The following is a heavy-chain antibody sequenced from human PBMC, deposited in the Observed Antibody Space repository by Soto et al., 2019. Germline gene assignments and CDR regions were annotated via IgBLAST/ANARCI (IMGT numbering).Heavy chain of an antibody. D-gene: IGHD2-2*01. V-gene: IGHV3-48*01. CDR1: GFTFSSYS. CDR3: ARDGGDIVVVPDNWFDP. Sequence: GGSLRLSCAASGFTFSSYSMNWVRQAPGKGLEWVSYISSSSSTIYYADSVKGRFTISRDNAKNSLYLQMNSLRAEDTAVYYCARDGGDIVVVPDNWFDPWGQGTLVTVSS. J-gene: IGHJ5*02. CDR2: ISSSSSTI.